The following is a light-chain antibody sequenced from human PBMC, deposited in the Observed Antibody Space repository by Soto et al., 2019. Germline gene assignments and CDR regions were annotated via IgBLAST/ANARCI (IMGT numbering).Light chain of an antibody. Sequence: EVVLTQSPSTRSLSTVELATLSCRASQSISNSYLSWYQQKPGQAPRLLIYGASTRATGIPARFSGSGRGSGTDFTLTISSLQPEDFAVYYCLQDYNLPITFGQGTRLEIK. V-gene: IGKV3D-7*01. CDR3: LQDYNLPIT. J-gene: IGKJ5*01. CDR2: GAS. CDR1: QSISNSY.